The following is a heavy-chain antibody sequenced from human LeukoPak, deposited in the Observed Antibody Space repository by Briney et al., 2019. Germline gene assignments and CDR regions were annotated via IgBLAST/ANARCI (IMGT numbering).Heavy chain of an antibody. Sequence: GGSLRLSCAASGFTLSSYWMHWVRQVPGKGLVWVSRINSDGSSTSYADSVKGRFTISRDNAKDTLYLQMNSLRAEDTAVYYCARAISYTNYGMDVWGQGTTVTVSS. J-gene: IGHJ6*02. CDR1: GFTLSSYW. D-gene: IGHD4-11*01. V-gene: IGHV3-74*01. CDR3: ARAISYTNYGMDV. CDR2: INSDGSST.